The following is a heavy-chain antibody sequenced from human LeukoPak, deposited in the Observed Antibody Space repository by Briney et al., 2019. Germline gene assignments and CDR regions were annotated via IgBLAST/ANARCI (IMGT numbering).Heavy chain of an antibody. J-gene: IGHJ4*02. CDR3: ARESARAVTTSFFVADYFDY. D-gene: IGHD4-17*01. CDR2: ISYDGSNK. Sequence: PGGSLRLSCAASGFTFSSYAMHWVRQAPGKGLEWVAVISYDGSNKYYADSVKGRFTIDRDNCKNTLYLQMNSLRAEDTAVYYCARESARAVTTSFFVADYFDYWGQGTLVTVSS. CDR1: GFTFSSYA. V-gene: IGHV3-30-3*01.